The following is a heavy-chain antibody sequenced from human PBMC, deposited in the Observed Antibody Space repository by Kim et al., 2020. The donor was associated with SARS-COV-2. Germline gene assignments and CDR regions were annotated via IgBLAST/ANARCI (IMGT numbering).Heavy chain of an antibody. CDR2: IRADGSGS. J-gene: IGHJ6*02. CDR1: GFTFSDYW. V-gene: IGHV3-74*01. Sequence: GGSLRLSCAASGFTFSDYWMNWVRQAPGKGLVWVSRIRADGSGSNYADSVKGRFTISRDNADNTLYLQMNSLRVEDTAVYYCARVIGSSPAGMDVWGQGTTVTASS. CDR3: ARVIGSSPAGMDV. D-gene: IGHD6-19*01.